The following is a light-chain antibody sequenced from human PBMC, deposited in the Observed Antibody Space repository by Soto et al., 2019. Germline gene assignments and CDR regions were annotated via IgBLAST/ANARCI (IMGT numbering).Light chain of an antibody. Sequence: QSVLTQPPSVSGAPGQRVTISCTGTSSNIGAGYDVLWYRQLPGTAPKLLIYGDINRPSGVSDPFSGSKSGTSASLAITGLQAEDEAYYYCHSYDNSLSVYVVFGGGTKLTVL. J-gene: IGLJ2*01. V-gene: IGLV1-40*01. CDR3: HSYDNSLSVYVV. CDR2: GDI. CDR1: SSNIGAGYD.